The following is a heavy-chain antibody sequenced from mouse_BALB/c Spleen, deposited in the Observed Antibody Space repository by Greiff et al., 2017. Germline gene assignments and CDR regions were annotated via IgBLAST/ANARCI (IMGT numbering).Heavy chain of an antibody. CDR3: GRSLYDYDGFAY. CDR2: INPSTGYT. CDR1: GYTFTSYW. J-gene: IGHJ3*01. V-gene: IGHV1-7*01. D-gene: IGHD2-4*01. Sequence: VQLQQSGAELAKPGASVKMSCKASGYTFTSYWMHWVKQRPGQGLEWIGYINPSTGYTEYNQKFKDKATLTADKSSSTAYMQLSSLTSEDSAVYYCGRSLYDYDGFAYWGQGNLVNVS.